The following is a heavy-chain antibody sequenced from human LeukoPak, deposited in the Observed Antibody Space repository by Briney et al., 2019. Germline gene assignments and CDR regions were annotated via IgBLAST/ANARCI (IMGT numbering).Heavy chain of an antibody. CDR3: ARLEMSTHYFDY. V-gene: IGHV4-39*01. Sequence: SETLSLTCTVSSGSISSSNYFWGWIRQPPGKWLEWIGNIYYTGSTHYNPSLKSRVTMSIDTSKNQFSLKLSSVTAADTAVFYCARLEMSTHYFDYWGQGTLVTVSS. CDR2: IYYTGST. J-gene: IGHJ4*02. D-gene: IGHD5-24*01. CDR1: SGSISSSNYF.